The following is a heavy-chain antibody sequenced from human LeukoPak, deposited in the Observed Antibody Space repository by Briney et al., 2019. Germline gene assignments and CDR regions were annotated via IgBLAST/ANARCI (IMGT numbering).Heavy chain of an antibody. D-gene: IGHD2-2*01. J-gene: IGHJ5*02. CDR3: ARAKGDYCSSTSCYNWFDP. Sequence: ASVKVSCKASGGTFSSYAISWVRQAPGQGLEWMGGIIPIFGTANYAQKFQGRVTITADESTSTAYMELSSLRSEDTAVYYWARAKGDYCSSTSCYNWFDPWGQGTLVTVSS. CDR1: GGTFSSYA. V-gene: IGHV1-69*13. CDR2: IIPIFGTA.